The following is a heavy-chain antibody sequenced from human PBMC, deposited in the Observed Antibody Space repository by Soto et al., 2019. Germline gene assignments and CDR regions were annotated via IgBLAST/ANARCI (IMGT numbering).Heavy chain of an antibody. CDR2: IYSSGST. CDR3: ARHHGTIYYYGMDV. V-gene: IGHV4-59*08. J-gene: IGHJ6*02. CDR1: GDSISSYY. Sequence: SETLSLTCTVSGDSISSYYWSWIRQPPGKGLEWIGYIYSSGSTNYNPSLKSRVTMSVDTSKNQFSLKLTSVTAADTAVYYSARHHGTIYYYGMDVWGQGTTVTVSS. D-gene: IGHD2-8*01.